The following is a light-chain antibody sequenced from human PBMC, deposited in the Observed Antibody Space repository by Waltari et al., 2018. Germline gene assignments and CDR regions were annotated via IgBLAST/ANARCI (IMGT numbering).Light chain of an antibody. Sequence: SVLTQPPSVSGAPGQRVTISCTGSSSNIGSTYDVPWYQQVPGTAPKLLIFLNTNRPSGVPDRFSGSKSGASASLAITGLQAEDEADYYCQSYDSLSGYVFGTGTKVTVL. CDR1: SSNIGSTYD. J-gene: IGLJ1*01. V-gene: IGLV1-40*01. CDR2: LNT. CDR3: QSYDSLSGYV.